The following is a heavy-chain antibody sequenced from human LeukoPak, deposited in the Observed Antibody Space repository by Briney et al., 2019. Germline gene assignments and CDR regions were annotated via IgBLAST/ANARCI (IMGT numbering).Heavy chain of an antibody. D-gene: IGHD4-17*01. CDR2: ISSTSNTK. Sequence: PGGSLRLSCAASGFTFSSYSMNWVRQAPGKGLEWVSYISSTSNTKYYADSVKGRFTISRDNAQNSLFLQLTSLRAEDTAVYYCVRVLGDNVHWGQGTLVAVSS. CDR1: GFTFSSYS. V-gene: IGHV3-48*04. CDR3: VRVLGDNVH. J-gene: IGHJ4*02.